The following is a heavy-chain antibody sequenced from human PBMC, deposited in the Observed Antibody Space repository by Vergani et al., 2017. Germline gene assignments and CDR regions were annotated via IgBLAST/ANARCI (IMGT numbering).Heavy chain of an antibody. V-gene: IGHV4-59*01. CDR1: GGSISSYY. CDR2: IYYSGST. CDR3: AGSWFGEAPWAY. Sequence: QVQLQESGPGLVKPSETLSLTCTVSGGSISSYYWSWIRQPPGKGLEWIGYIYYSGSTNYNPSLKSRVPIPVDTSKNQFSLKLSSVTAADTAVYYCAGSWFGEAPWAYWGQGTLVTVSS. D-gene: IGHD3-10*01. J-gene: IGHJ4*02.